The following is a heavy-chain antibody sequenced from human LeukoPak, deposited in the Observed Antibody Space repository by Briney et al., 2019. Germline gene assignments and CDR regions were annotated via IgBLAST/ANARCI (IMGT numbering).Heavy chain of an antibody. CDR3: ARESSSWSPFDY. CDR1: GGSFSGYY. J-gene: IGHJ4*02. D-gene: IGHD6-13*01. Sequence: SETLSLTCAVYGGSFSGYYWSWIRQPPGKGLEWIREINHSGSTNYNPSLKSRVTMSVDTSKNQFSLKLSSVTAADTAVYYCARESSSWSPFDYWGQGTLVTVSS. CDR2: INHSGST. V-gene: IGHV4-34*01.